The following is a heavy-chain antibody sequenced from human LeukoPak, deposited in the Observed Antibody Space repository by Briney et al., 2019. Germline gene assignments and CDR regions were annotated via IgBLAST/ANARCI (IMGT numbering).Heavy chain of an antibody. CDR2: ISGSGGST. CDR1: GFNFRSYA. D-gene: IGHD3-10*01. Sequence: PGWSLRLPCAASGFNFRSYAMSWVRQAPGKGLEWVSAISGSGGSTYYADSVKGRFTISRDNSKNTLYLQMNSLRAEDTAVYYCAPPNYYGYSFDYWGQGTLVTVSS. J-gene: IGHJ4*02. CDR3: APPNYYGYSFDY. V-gene: IGHV3-23*01.